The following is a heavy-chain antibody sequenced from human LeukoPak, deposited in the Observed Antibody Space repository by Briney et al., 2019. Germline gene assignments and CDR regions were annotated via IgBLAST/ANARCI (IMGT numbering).Heavy chain of an antibody. J-gene: IGHJ4*02. D-gene: IGHD5-18*01. V-gene: IGHV4-59*12. CDR1: VGPIRKRY. CDR2: IYYSGNT. Sequence: PSETLSLTCTVSVGPIRKRYGSGTRHPPGRGREWIGYIYYSGNTNYNPSLKSRVTILVDTSKNQVSLKLSSVTAADTAVYYCARRRGYSYGYLWYFDYWGQGTLVTVSS. CDR3: ARRRGYSYGYLWYFDY.